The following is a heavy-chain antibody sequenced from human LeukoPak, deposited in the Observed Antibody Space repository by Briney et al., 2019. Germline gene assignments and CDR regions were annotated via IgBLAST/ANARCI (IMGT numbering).Heavy chain of an antibody. V-gene: IGHV3-11*04. CDR1: GFTFSDFH. CDR3: ARDRRTMTTCDY. J-gene: IGHJ4*02. D-gene: IGHD4-17*01. CDR2: ISFFGSSM. Sequence: PGGSLRLSCAGSGFTFSDFHMSWIRQAPGKGLEWVSYISFFGSSMYYADSVKGRFTISRDNAKNSLYLQMNSLRAEDTAVYYCARDRRTMTTCDYWGQGSLVTVSS.